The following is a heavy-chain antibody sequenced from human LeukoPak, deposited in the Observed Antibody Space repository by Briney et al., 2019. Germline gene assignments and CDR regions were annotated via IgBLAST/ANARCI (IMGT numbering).Heavy chain of an antibody. D-gene: IGHD6-13*01. J-gene: IGHJ5*02. CDR2: INPNSGGT. CDR3: ARDAIAAGTTTGP. Sequence: ASVKVSCKASGYTFTGYHMHWVRQAPGQGLEWMGRINPNSGGTNYAQKFQGRVTMTRDTSISTAYMELSRLRSDDTAVYYCARDAIAAGTTTGPWGQGTLVTVSS. CDR1: GYTFTGYH. V-gene: IGHV1-2*06.